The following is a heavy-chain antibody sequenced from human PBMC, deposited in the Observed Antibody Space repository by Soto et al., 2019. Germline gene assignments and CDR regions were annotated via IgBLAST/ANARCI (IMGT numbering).Heavy chain of an antibody. CDR2: IKPSGGST. CDR1: GYTFTSYY. V-gene: IGHV1-46*01. J-gene: IGHJ5*02. CDR3: ARDRQPSYYYDSSGYSVLFSNWFDP. Sequence: ASVKVSCKASGYTFTSYYMHWVRQAPGQGLEWMGIIKPSGGSTSYAQKFQGRVTMTRDTSTSTVYMELSSLRSEDTAVYYCARDRQPSYYYDSSGYSVLFSNWFDPWGQGTLVTVSS. D-gene: IGHD3-22*01.